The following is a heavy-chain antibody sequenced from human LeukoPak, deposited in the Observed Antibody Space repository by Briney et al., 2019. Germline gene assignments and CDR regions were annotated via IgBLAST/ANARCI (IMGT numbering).Heavy chain of an antibody. D-gene: IGHD3-22*01. J-gene: IGHJ1*01. CDR2: INHSGSI. Sequence: SETLSLTCTVSGGSISSSSYYWGWIRQPPGKGLEWIGEINHSGSINYNPSLKSRVTISVDTSKNQFSLKLSSVTAADTAVYYCARGRGGYYGNAEYFQHWGQGTLVTVSS. V-gene: IGHV4-39*07. CDR3: ARGRGGYYGNAEYFQH. CDR1: GGSISSSSYY.